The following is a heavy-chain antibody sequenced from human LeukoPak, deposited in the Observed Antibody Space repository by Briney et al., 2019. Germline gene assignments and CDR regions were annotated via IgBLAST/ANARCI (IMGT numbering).Heavy chain of an antibody. CDR1: GFTFDDYT. V-gene: IGHV3-43*01. J-gene: IGHJ5*02. Sequence: GGSLRLSCAASGFTFDDYTMHWVRQAPGKGLEWVSLISWDGGSTYYADSVKGRYTISRDNSKNSLYLQMNSLRADDTAVYYCARVVTAAWDWFDPWGQGTLVTVSS. D-gene: IGHD2-2*01. CDR3: ARVVTAAWDWFDP. CDR2: ISWDGGST.